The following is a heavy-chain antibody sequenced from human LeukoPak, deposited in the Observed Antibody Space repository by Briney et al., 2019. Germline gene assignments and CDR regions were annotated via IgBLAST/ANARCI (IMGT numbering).Heavy chain of an antibody. CDR2: IYYSGST. Sequence: SETLSLTCTVSGGSISSHYWSWIRRPPGKGLEWIGYIYYSGSTNYNPSLKSRVTISVDTSKNQFSLKLSSVTAADTAVYYCARAFGPIAARRDEYYYYYYMHVWGKGTTVNVSS. J-gene: IGHJ6*03. CDR1: GGSISSHY. V-gene: IGHV4-59*11. CDR3: ARAFGPIAARRDEYYYYYYMHV. D-gene: IGHD6-6*01.